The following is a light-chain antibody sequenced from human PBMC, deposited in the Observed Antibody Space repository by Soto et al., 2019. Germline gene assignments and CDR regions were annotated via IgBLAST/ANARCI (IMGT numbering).Light chain of an antibody. V-gene: IGKV1-5*01. CDR3: QQYHDYSSCT. CDR2: DAS. Sequence: DIQMTQSPSTLSASVGDRVTITCRASQSISKWLVWYQQKPGKAPKLLIFDASVLKSGVPSRFSGSGFGTEFTLSICSLQTDDFATYYCQQYHDYSSCTFGQGTSVEVK. J-gene: IGKJ1*01. CDR1: QSISKW.